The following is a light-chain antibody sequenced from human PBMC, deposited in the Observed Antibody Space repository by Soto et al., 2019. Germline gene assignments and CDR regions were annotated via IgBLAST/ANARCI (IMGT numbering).Light chain of an antibody. CDR2: KAS. V-gene: IGKV1-5*03. J-gene: IGKJ1*01. Sequence: DIQMTQSPSTLSASIGDRVTITCRASQNISNWLAWYQQKPGKAPKLLIYKASSLEGGDPSRFSGSASGTEFTHTISSLQPDDFATYYCQHYDGFPWTFGQRTKVEIK. CDR3: QHYDGFPWT. CDR1: QNISNW.